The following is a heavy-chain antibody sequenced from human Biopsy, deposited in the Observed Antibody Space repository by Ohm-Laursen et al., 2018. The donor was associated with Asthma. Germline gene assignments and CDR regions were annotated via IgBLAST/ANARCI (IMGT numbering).Heavy chain of an antibody. CDR1: GFMFRSFG. CDR2: ISYDGNHK. J-gene: IGHJ4*02. CDR3: AKRRGYSGHDNDY. D-gene: IGHD5-12*01. V-gene: IGHV3-30*18. Sequence: SLRLSCSASGFMFRSFGMHWVRQAPGKGLEWVAVISYDGNHKFYEDSVKGRFTISRDNPKNTLYLQMNSLRTEDTAVYYCAKRRGYSGHDNDYWGQGTLVIVSS.